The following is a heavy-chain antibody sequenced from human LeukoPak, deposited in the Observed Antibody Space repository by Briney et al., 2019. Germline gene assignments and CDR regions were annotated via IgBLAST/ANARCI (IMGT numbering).Heavy chain of an antibody. J-gene: IGHJ5*02. Sequence: SQTLSLTCAVSGGSISSGGYSWSWIRQPPGTGLEWIGYIYHSGSTYYNPSLKSRVTISVDRSKNQFSLKLSSVTAADTAVYYCARGTYYYDSSYHNWFDPWGQGTLVTVSS. CDR2: IYHSGST. CDR1: GGSISSGGYS. CDR3: ARGTYYYDSSYHNWFDP. D-gene: IGHD3-22*01. V-gene: IGHV4-30-2*01.